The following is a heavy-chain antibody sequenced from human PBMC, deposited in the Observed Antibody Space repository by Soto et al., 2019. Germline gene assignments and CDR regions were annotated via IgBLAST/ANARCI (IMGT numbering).Heavy chain of an antibody. D-gene: IGHD3-10*01. V-gene: IGHV3-7*03. Sequence: LRLSCAASGFTFSNSWMSWVRQAPGKGLEWVATIKQDGSERYYADSVKGRFTISRDESKNTLYFQMDNLRAEDTATYYCARGESRDAYNPLGYWGPGTLVTVSS. J-gene: IGHJ4*02. CDR2: IKQDGSER. CDR3: ARGESRDAYNPLGY. CDR1: GFTFSNSW.